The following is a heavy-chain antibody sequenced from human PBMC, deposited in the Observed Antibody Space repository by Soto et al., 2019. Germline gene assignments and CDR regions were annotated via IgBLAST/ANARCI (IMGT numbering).Heavy chain of an antibody. CDR3: ARDLEQQLRPNNRFDP. J-gene: IGHJ5*02. D-gene: IGHD6-13*01. CDR2: INPNSGGT. CDR1: GYTFTGYY. V-gene: IGHV1-2*04. Sequence: ASVKVSCKASGYTFTGYYMHWVRQAPGQGLEWMGWINPNSGGTNYAQKFQGWVTMTRDTSISTAYMELSRLRSDDTAVYYCARDLEQQLRPNNRFDPWGQGTLVTVSS.